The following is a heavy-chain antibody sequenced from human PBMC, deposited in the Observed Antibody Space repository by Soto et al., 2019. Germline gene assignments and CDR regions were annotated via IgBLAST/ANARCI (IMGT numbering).Heavy chain of an antibody. D-gene: IGHD3-3*01. V-gene: IGHV4-59*01. J-gene: IGHJ1*01. CDR1: GGSMRGYS. Sequence: SETLSLTCTVSGGSMRGYSWSWIRQPPGKGLEWIGYVYYSGGTNYSPSFKDRVTISVDTTENQFSLKLKSVTAADTAVYYCARGETPVSPHDFYTGLASWGQGTTVPV. CDR2: VYYSGGT. CDR3: ARGETPVSPHDFYTGLAS.